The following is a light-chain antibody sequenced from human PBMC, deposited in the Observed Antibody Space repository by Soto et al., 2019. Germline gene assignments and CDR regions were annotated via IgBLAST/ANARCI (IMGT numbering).Light chain of an antibody. Sequence: DIVLTQSPGTLSLSPGERATLSCRASQSVSSYLAWYQQKPGQAPRLLIYGASTRATGIPARFSGSGSGTEFTLTISSLQSEDFAVYYCQQYNNWPPTFGQGTKVDIK. CDR3: QQYNNWPPT. V-gene: IGKV3-15*01. CDR1: QSVSSY. J-gene: IGKJ1*01. CDR2: GAS.